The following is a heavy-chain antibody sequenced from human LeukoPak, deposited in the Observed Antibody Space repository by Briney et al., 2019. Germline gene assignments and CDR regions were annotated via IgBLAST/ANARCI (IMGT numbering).Heavy chain of an antibody. V-gene: IGHV1-69*04. J-gene: IGHJ6*02. CDR1: GGTFSSYA. CDR2: IIPFLGIA. D-gene: IGHD6-13*01. CDR3: ASNIAAAGISYGMDV. Sequence: SVKVSCKASGGTFSSYAISWVRQAPGQGLEWMGRIIPFLGIANYAQKFQGRVTITTDESTSTAYMELSSLRSEDTAVYYCASNIAAAGISYGMDVWGQGTTVTVSS.